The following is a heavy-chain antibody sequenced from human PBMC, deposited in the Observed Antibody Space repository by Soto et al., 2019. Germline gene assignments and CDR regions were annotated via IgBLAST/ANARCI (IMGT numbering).Heavy chain of an antibody. V-gene: IGHV4-34*01. D-gene: IGHD3-10*01. CDR2: INDSGNI. J-gene: IGHJ6*03. Sequence: QVQLQQWGAGLLKPSETLSLTCAVYGGSFSGYQWTWIRQTPGKGLEWIGEINDSGNINYNPSLKRRVTILVDRAKKQISLKLSSVTAADTAVYYCARGVILWFGELSRRGGYYYYMDVWGKGTTVTVSS. CDR1: GGSFSGYQ. CDR3: ARGVILWFGELSRRGGYYYYMDV.